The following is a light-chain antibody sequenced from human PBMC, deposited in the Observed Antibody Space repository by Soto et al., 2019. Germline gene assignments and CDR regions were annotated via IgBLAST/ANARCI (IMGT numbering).Light chain of an antibody. CDR3: QQSYRTPPDT. CDR1: QSIGNR. J-gene: IGKJ2*01. V-gene: IGKV1-39*01. Sequence: DIQMTQSPSSLSASVGDRVTITCRSSQSIGNRLNWYQQKPGRAPKLLISSASTLQSGVPSRFSGSGSVTDFSLTISSLQPEDSATYYCQQSYRTPPDTFGQGTKVEV. CDR2: SAS.